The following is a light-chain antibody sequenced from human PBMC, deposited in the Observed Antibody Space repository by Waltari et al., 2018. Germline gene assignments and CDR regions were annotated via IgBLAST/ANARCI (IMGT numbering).Light chain of an antibody. V-gene: IGLV3-27*01. CDR2: KDS. CDR3: YSAADNIVV. Sequence: YELTQPSSVSVSPGQTARITCSGDGVAKKYVRWFQQKPGQAPVLVIYKDSERPSGIPERFSGSSSGTTVTLTISGAQVEDEADYYCYSAADNIVVFGGGTKLTVL. J-gene: IGLJ3*02. CDR1: GVAKKY.